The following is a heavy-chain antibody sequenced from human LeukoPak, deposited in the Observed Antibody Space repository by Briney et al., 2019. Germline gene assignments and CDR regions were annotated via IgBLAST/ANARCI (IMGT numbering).Heavy chain of an antibody. CDR3: ARGRITMVRGVITPPHY. J-gene: IGHJ4*02. CDR1: GYTFTSYY. Sequence: GASVKVFCKASGYTFTSYYMHWVRQAPGQGLEWMGIINPSGGSTSYAQKFQGRVTMTRDTSTSTVYMELSSLRSEDTAVYYCARGRITMVRGVITPPHYWGQGTLVTVSS. D-gene: IGHD3-10*01. V-gene: IGHV1-46*01. CDR2: INPSGGST.